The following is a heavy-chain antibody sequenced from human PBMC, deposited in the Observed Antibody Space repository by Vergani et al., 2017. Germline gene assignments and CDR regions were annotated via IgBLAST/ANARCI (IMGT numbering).Heavy chain of an antibody. D-gene: IGHD3-10*01. CDR2: IYYSGST. J-gene: IGHJ4*02. CDR1: GGSISSGGYY. V-gene: IGHV4-30-4*08. CDR3: ARSTMVRVVMLEDQFDY. Sequence: QVQLQESGPGLVKPSQTLSLTCTVSGGSISSGGYYWSWIRQPPGKGLEWIGYIYYSGSTYYNPSLKSRVTISVDTSKNQFSLKLSSVTAADTAVYYCARSTMVRVVMLEDQFDYWGQGTLVTVSS.